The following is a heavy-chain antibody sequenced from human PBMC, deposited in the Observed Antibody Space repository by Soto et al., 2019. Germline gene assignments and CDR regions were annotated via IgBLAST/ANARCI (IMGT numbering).Heavy chain of an antibody. Sequence: LRLSFAASGFTFSSYGMTWVRQAPGKGLEWVSFSSATGAGTYYADSVKGRFTISRDNSKNTLYLQMTSLRADDTAVYYCAKDRRAGGNYGFYSDFWGQGALVTVSS. J-gene: IGHJ4*02. V-gene: IGHV3-23*01. CDR1: GFTFSSYG. CDR3: AKDRRAGGNYGFYSDF. CDR2: SSATGAGT. D-gene: IGHD1-7*01.